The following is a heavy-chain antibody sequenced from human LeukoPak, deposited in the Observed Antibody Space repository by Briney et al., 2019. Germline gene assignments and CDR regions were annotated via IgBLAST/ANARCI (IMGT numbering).Heavy chain of an antibody. CDR2: IYPGDSDT. D-gene: IGHD6-13*01. Sequence: GESLKISCKGSGYSFTSYWIGWVRQMPGKGLEWMGIIYPGDSDTRYSPSFQGQVTISADKSISTAYLQWSSLKASDTAMYYCARHVAAAAENNWFDPWGQGTLVTVSS. CDR1: GYSFTSYW. J-gene: IGHJ5*02. CDR3: ARHVAAAAENNWFDP. V-gene: IGHV5-51*01.